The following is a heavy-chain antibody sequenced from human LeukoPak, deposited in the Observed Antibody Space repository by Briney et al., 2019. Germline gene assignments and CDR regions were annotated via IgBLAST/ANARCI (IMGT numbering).Heavy chain of an antibody. D-gene: IGHD1-14*01. Sequence: GGSLRLSCAASGFTFTNYSMSWVRQAPGMGLEWVAIINQDGSERYYVDSVKGRFTVSRDSAKNSLYLQMNSLRVEDTAVYYCARDKITGASTNDYWGQGTLVTVSS. J-gene: IGHJ4*02. CDR2: INQDGSER. V-gene: IGHV3-7*01. CDR1: GFTFTNYS. CDR3: ARDKITGASTNDY.